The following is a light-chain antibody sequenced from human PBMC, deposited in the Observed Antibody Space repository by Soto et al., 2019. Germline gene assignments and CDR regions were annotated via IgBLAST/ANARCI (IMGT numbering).Light chain of an antibody. CDR1: QDISNC. J-gene: IGKJ3*01. Sequence: DIQMTQSPSSLSASVGDSVTITCRASQDISNCLAWFQQRPGQPPKLLIYAASTLESGVPSRFSGGSSGTDFTLSISSLQTEDVAAFYCQKYGSLPFTFGPGTKVDIK. CDR2: AAS. V-gene: IGKV1-27*01. CDR3: QKYGSLPFT.